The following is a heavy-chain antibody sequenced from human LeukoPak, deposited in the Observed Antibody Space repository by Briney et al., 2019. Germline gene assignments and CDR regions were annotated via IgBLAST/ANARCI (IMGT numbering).Heavy chain of an antibody. CDR2: ISSSESTI. CDR1: GFTFSRYS. V-gene: IGHV3-48*04. D-gene: IGHD1-26*01. J-gene: IGHJ4*02. Sequence: PGGSLRPSCAASGFTFSRYSMTWVRQAPGKGLERVSYISSSESTIFYADSVMGRFTISRDNAKNSLYLEMNSLRAEDTAVYYCARVDWELIDGDFDYWGQGTLVAVSS. CDR3: ARVDWELIDGDFDY.